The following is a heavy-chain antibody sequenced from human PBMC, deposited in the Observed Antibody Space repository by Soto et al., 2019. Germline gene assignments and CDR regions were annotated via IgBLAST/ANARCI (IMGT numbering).Heavy chain of an antibody. CDR1: GASFTRYS. Sequence: QVHLLQSGAEVKKPGSSVKVSCTASGASFTRYSLSWVRQAPGQGLEWVGGIVPIFGITNYAQRFQGRFKITADASTKTASMELSSLSSFDTAVYYCAGPDEGGYSSDHHYYYALDVWGQGTSVTVTS. D-gene: IGHD3-22*01. J-gene: IGHJ6*02. CDR2: IVPIFGIT. CDR3: AGPDEGGYSSDHHYYYALDV. V-gene: IGHV1-69*01.